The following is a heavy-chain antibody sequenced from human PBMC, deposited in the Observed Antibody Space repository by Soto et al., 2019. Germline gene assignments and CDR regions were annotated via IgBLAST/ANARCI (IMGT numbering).Heavy chain of an antibody. D-gene: IGHD2-15*01. CDR2: ISWNGNFT. V-gene: IGHV3-9*01. CDR1: GYSFEDYS. Sequence: EVQLVESGGDMVQPGRSLKLSCVGSGYSFEDYSMHWVRQAPGKGLEWVSGISWNGNFTGYADSVKGRFTISRDNAKNSLFWQMSSLSLEDRALDYCVGGSWLDWGLGTVVTVSS. CDR3: VGGSWLD. J-gene: IGHJ4*02.